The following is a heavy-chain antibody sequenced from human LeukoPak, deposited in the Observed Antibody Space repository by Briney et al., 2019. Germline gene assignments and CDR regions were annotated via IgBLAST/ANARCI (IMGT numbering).Heavy chain of an antibody. Sequence: ASVKVSCKASGYTFTSYGISWVRQAPGQGLEWMGWISNGNTDYAQKFQGRDTMTTDTSTSTAYMELRSLRSDDTALYYCARGSYYDYWGQGTLVTVSS. CDR2: ISNGNT. J-gene: IGHJ4*02. CDR1: GYTFTSYG. D-gene: IGHD2-21*01. V-gene: IGHV1-18*01. CDR3: ARGSYYDY.